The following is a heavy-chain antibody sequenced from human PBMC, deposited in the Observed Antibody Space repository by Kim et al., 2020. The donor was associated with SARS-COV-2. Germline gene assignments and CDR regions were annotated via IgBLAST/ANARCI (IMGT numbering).Heavy chain of an antibody. D-gene: IGHD6-13*01. CDR1: GFTVSSNY. CDR2: IYSGDKT. CDR3: ATHLAAAGVD. Sequence: GGSLRLSCAASGFTVSSNYMSWLRQAPGKGLEWLSVIYSGDKTYYVESVKGRLTISRDNSKNTLYLQMSSLRVEDTALYYCATHLAAAGVDWGQGPLVTV. J-gene: IGHJ4*02. V-gene: IGHV3-66*01.